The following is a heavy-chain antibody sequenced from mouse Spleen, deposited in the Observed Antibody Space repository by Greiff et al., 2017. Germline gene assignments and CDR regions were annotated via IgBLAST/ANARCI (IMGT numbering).Heavy chain of an antibody. CDR1: GYSITSGYY. J-gene: IGHJ3*01. Sequence: ESGPGLVKPSQSLSLTCSVTGYSITSGYYWNWIRQFPGNKLEWMGYISYDGSNNYNPSLKNRISITRDTSKNQFFLKLNSVTTEDTATYYCARDFDGYDTWFAYWGQGTLVTVSA. CDR2: ISYDGSN. V-gene: IGHV3-6*01. CDR3: ARDFDGYDTWFAY. D-gene: IGHD2-2*01.